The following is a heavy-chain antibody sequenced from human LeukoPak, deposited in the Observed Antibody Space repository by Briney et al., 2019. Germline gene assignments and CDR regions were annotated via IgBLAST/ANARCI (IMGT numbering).Heavy chain of an antibody. CDR1: GGSISSGSYY. V-gene: IGHV4-61*02. D-gene: IGHD3-10*01. J-gene: IGHJ3*02. CDR2: IYTSGST. Sequence: SETLSLTCTVSGGSISSGSYYWSWIRQPAGKGLEWIGRIYTSGSTNYNPSLKSRVTISVDTSKNQFSLKLSSVTTADTAVYYCARVIRDAFDIWGQGTMVTVSS. CDR3: ARVIRDAFDI.